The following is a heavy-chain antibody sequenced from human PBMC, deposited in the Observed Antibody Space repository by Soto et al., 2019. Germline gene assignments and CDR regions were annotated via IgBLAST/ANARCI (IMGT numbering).Heavy chain of an antibody. V-gene: IGHV4-61*01. J-gene: IGHJ4*02. CDR1: GGSVSSDTHY. CDR3: ARIPLNLWILRY. Sequence: PSETLSLTCTVSGGSVSSDTHYWSWIRQPPGKRLEWIGFIYSSGSTNYNPSLKSRVTISVDTSKNQFSLKLSSVTAADTAVYYCARIPLNLWILRYWGQGTLVTVSS. D-gene: IGHD5-18*01. CDR2: IYSSGST.